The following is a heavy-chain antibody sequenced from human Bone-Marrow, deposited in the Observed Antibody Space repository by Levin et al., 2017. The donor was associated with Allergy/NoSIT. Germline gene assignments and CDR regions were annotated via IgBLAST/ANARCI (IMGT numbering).Heavy chain of an antibody. CDR3: AKGGWEGSVRTDPFDP. CDR1: GFTFRTSI. CDR2: ISGSGASI. D-gene: IGHD1-26*01. Sequence: GGSLRLSCAASGFTFRTSIMSWVRQAPGKGLEWVSSISGSGASINYADSVRGRFTISRDNSKNTLYVQMNSLRVEDTAVYYCAKGGWEGSVRTDPFDPWGQGTLVTVSS. V-gene: IGHV3-23*01. J-gene: IGHJ5*02.